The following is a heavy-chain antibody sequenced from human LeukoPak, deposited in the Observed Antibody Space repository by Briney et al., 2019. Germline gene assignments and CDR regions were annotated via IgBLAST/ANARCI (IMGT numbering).Heavy chain of an antibody. Sequence: SETLSLTCTVSGGSISSSSYYWGWIRQPPGEGLGWIGCVYYSGNTYYNPSVKSRFTKSVVRSKYMFSLKLSALTSPDSAVCFCARKTLGYIYRYDYWGQGNLVTVSS. J-gene: IGHJ4*02. CDR3: ARKTLGYIYRYDY. V-gene: IGHV4-39*01. CDR1: GGSISSSSYY. D-gene: IGHD5-18*01. CDR2: VYYSGNT.